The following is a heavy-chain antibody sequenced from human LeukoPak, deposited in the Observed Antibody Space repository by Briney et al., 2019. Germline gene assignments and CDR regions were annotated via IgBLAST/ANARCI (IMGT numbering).Heavy chain of an antibody. J-gene: IGHJ4*02. CDR2: IIPIFGTA. Sequence: ASVKVSCKASGGTFSSYAISWVRQAPGQGLEWMGRIIPIFGTANYAQKFQGRVTITTDESTSTAYMELSSLRSEDTAVYYCAREFGGSVAAPTFDYWGQGTLVTVSS. CDR1: GGTFSSYA. CDR3: AREFGGSVAAPTFDY. V-gene: IGHV1-69*05. D-gene: IGHD6-19*01.